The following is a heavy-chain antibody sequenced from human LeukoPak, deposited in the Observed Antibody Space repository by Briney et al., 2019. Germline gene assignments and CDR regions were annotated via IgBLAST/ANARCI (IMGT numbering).Heavy chain of an antibody. CDR1: GFTFSSYS. V-gene: IGHV3-21*01. D-gene: IGHD1-26*01. CDR3: ARARGSYSHDY. J-gene: IGHJ4*02. Sequence: GGSLRLSCAASGFTFSSYSMNWVRQAPGKGLEWVSSISSSSSYIYYADSVKGRFTISRDNAKNSLYLQMNSLRAEDTAMYYCARARGSYSHDYWGQGTLVTVSS. CDR2: ISSSSSYI.